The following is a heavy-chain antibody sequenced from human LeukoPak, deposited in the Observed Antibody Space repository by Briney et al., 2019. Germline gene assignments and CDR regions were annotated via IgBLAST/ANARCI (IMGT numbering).Heavy chain of an antibody. Sequence: PSETLSLTCTVSGYSISSGYYWGWIRQPPGKGLEWIGSIYHSGSTYYNPSLKSRVTISLDTSKNQFSLKLSSLTAADTAVYYCARDRIYGSGSDHFDYWGQGTLVTVSS. D-gene: IGHD3-10*01. CDR3: ARDRIYGSGSDHFDY. CDR2: IYHSGST. J-gene: IGHJ4*02. V-gene: IGHV4-38-2*02. CDR1: GYSISSGYY.